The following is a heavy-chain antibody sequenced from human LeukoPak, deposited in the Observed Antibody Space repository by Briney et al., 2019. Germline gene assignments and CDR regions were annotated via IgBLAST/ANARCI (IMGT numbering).Heavy chain of an antibody. J-gene: IGHJ6*03. V-gene: IGHV4-61*02. CDR3: ARHYYDSSGYYDQGYMDV. D-gene: IGHD3-22*01. CDR2: IYTSGST. CDR1: GGSISSGSYY. Sequence: SETLSLTCAVYGGSISSGSYYWSWIRQPAGKGLEWIGRIYTSGSTNYNPSLKSRVTISVDTSKNQFSLKLSSVTAADTAVYYCARHYYDSSGYYDQGYMDVWGKGTTVTVSS.